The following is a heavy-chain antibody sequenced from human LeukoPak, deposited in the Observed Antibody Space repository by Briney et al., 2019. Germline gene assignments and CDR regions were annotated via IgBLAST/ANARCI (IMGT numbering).Heavy chain of an antibody. V-gene: IGHV1-18*01. CDR2: ISAYNGNT. D-gene: IGHD3-22*01. CDR1: GYTFTSYG. J-gene: IGHJ3*02. CDR3: ARDGMDYYDSSGYYRDAFDI. Sequence: GASVKVSCKASGYTFTSYGISWVRQAPGQGLEWVGLISAYNGNTNYAQKLQGRVTMTTDTSTSTAYMELRSLRSDDTAVYYCARDGMDYYDSSGYYRDAFDIWGQGTMVTVSS.